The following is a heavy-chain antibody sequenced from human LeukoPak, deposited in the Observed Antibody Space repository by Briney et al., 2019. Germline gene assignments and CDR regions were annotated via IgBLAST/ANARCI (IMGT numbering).Heavy chain of an antibody. CDR1: GGSFNNYY. Sequence: SETLSLTCAVSGGSFNNYYWSWIRQSPGKGLEWIGEIDHSGGTSYNPSLEGRVSISVDTSMNQFSLKLSSVTAADTALYYCARQQYYYDNSGSWFYYYGMDVWGPGTTVTVSS. CDR2: IDHSGGT. D-gene: IGHD3-22*01. V-gene: IGHV4-34*01. CDR3: ARQQYYYDNSGSWFYYYGMDV. J-gene: IGHJ6*02.